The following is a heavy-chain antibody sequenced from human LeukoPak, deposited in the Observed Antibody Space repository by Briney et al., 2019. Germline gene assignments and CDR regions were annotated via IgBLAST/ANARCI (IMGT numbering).Heavy chain of an antibody. CDR1: GFTFSAYS. V-gene: IGHV3-48*01. D-gene: IGHD5-24*01. CDR2: IGISSGNT. J-gene: IGHJ4*02. CDR3: ARDYKYAFDN. Sequence: GGSLRLSCAASGFTFSAYSMNWVRQAPGKGLEWISYIGISSGNTKYADSVRGRFTISGDKAKNSLYLQMNSLRVEDTAVYYCARDYKYAFDNWGQGTLVTVSS.